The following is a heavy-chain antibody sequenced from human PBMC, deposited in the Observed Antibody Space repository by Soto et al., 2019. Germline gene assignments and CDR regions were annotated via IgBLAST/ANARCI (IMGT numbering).Heavy chain of an antibody. J-gene: IGHJ4*02. V-gene: IGHV3-48*03. Sequence: GGSLRLSCAAPGFPFSSYEMNWVRLAPGKGLEWLAYIGDGGRTIHYADSVRGRFTISTDNAKNSVYLQMTSLKAEDSAVYYCARGISPLDYWCQGRELTVAS. D-gene: IGHD3-3*02. CDR1: GFPFSSYE. CDR2: IGDGGRTI. CDR3: ARGISPLDY.